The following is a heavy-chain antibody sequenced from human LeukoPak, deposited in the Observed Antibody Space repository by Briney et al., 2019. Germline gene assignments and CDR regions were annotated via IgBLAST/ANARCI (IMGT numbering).Heavy chain of an antibody. Sequence: SETLSLTCAVYGGSFSGYYWSWVRQPPGKGLEWIGEINHSGSTNYNPSLKSRVTISVDTSKNQFSLKLSSVTAADTAVYYCASQVGSSSWSYYYYYMDVWGKGTTVTVSS. CDR3: ASQVGSSSWSYYYYYMDV. D-gene: IGHD6-13*01. CDR1: GGSFSGYY. V-gene: IGHV4-34*01. CDR2: INHSGST. J-gene: IGHJ6*03.